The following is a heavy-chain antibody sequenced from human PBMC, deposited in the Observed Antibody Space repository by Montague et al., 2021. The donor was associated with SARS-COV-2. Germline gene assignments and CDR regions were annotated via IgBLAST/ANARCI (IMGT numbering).Heavy chain of an antibody. J-gene: IGHJ4*02. Sequence: SLRLSCAASGFTFSAFWMTWVRQAPGKGLEWVANIKQDGSQKYYLESVKGRFTISRDNAQNSLHLQMNSLRLEGTAVYYCATELPGYYDDSGYYSAFDHWGQGTLVSDSS. CDR1: GFTFSAFW. CDR3: ATELPGYYDDSGYYSAFDH. D-gene: IGHD3-22*01. V-gene: IGHV3-7*05. CDR2: IKQDGSQK.